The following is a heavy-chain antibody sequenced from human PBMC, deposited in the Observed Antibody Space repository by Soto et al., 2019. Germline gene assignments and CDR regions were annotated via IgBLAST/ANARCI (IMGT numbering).Heavy chain of an antibody. CDR1: GYTFTSYA. D-gene: IGHD3-3*01. Sequence: ASVKVSCKASGYTFTSYAMHWVRQAPGQRLEWMGWINAGNGNTKYSQKFQGRVTITRDTSASTAYMELSSLRSEDTAVYYCARGLYDFWSGYSPYNWFDPWGQGTLVTVSS. V-gene: IGHV1-3*01. CDR2: INAGNGNT. CDR3: ARGLYDFWSGYSPYNWFDP. J-gene: IGHJ5*02.